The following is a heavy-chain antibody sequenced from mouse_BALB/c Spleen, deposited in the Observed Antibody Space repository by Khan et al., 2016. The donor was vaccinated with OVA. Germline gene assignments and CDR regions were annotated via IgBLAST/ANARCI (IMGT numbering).Heavy chain of an antibody. V-gene: IGHV1S132*01. CDR3: ARAYFGNYEFAY. J-gene: IGHJ3*01. CDR1: GYTFTSYW. Sequence: QVQLQQSGAELVKPGASVKLSCKTSGYTFTSYWIQWVKQRPGQGLGWIGEIFPGTGTTYSNENFKGKATLTIDTSSSTAFMQLSSLASEDAAVYFCARAYFGNYEFAYWGQGTLVTVSA. CDR2: IFPGTGTT. D-gene: IGHD2-10*01.